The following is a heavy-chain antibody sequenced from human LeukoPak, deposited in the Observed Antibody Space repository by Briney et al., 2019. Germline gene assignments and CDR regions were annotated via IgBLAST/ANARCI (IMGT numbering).Heavy chain of an antibody. CDR1: GGSFSGYY. V-gene: IGHV4-34*01. CDR3: ARQATIYSSGWSRDASDI. Sequence: PSETLSLTCAVYGGSFSGYYWSWIRQPPGKGLEWIGEINHSGSTNYNPSLKSRVTISVDTSKNQFSLKLSSVTAADTAVYYCARQATIYSSGWSRDASDIWGQGTMVTVSS. J-gene: IGHJ3*02. CDR2: INHSGST. D-gene: IGHD6-19*01.